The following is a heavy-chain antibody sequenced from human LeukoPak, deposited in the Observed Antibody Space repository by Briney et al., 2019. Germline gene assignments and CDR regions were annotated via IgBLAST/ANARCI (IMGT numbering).Heavy chain of an antibody. Sequence: PAGSLRLSCAASGCTFDDYAMNWVRQVPGRGLEWVSGINCNGRITEYADSVKDRFTISRQNTKNSLYLYMHNLGGEDTALYFCARGSVQLWLRDTYYYMDVWGKGTTVTVSS. CDR2: INCNGRIT. CDR1: GCTFDDYA. V-gene: IGHV3-20*04. CDR3: ARGSVQLWLRDTYYYMDV. D-gene: IGHD5-18*01. J-gene: IGHJ6*03.